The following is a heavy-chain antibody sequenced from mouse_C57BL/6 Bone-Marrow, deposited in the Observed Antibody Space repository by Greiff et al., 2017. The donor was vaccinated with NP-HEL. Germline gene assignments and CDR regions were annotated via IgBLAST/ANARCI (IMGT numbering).Heavy chain of an antibody. Sequence: VKLQQSGPGLVQPSQSLSITCTVSGFSLTSYGVHWVRQSPGKGLEWLGVIWRGGSTDYNAAFMSRLSITKDNSKSQVFFKMNSLQADDTAIYYCAKNPNPYYYAMDYWGQGTSVTVSS. CDR3: AKNPNPYYYAMDY. CDR2: IWRGGST. V-gene: IGHV2-5*01. CDR1: GFSLTSYG. D-gene: IGHD4-1*01. J-gene: IGHJ4*01.